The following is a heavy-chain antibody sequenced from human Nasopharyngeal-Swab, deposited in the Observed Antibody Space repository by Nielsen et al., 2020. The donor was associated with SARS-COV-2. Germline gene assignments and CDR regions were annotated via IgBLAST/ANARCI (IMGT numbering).Heavy chain of an antibody. J-gene: IGHJ6*02. Sequence: GGSLRLSCAASGFTFSSYGMHWVRQAPGKGLEWVAVIWYDGSNKYYADSVKGRFTISRDNSKNTLYLQMNSLRAEDTAVYYCARDPHVDTPMDPGYYGMDVWGQGTTVTVSS. CDR1: GFTFSSYG. D-gene: IGHD5-18*01. CDR3: ARDPHVDTPMDPGYYGMDV. V-gene: IGHV3-33*01. CDR2: IWYDGSNK.